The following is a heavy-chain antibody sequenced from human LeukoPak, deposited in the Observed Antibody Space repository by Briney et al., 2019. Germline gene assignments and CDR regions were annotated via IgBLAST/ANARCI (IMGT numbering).Heavy chain of an antibody. CDR1: GFIYSQYW. J-gene: IGHJ4*02. CDR2: IKQDWCEK. V-gene: IGHV3-7*05. CDR3: ARGQQVFVY. Sequence: GGSVRLSCAASGFIYSQYWMTWVRQPRGKGLAWVANIKQDWCEKHYVDSVKDRLTNHRHNAKNSLYLQMHSLRAEDTAVYYCARGQQVFVYWGQGTLVTVSS. D-gene: IGHD6-13*01.